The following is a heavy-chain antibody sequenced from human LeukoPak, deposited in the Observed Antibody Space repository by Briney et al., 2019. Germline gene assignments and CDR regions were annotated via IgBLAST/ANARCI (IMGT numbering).Heavy chain of an antibody. CDR3: AKDWGYCSSTSCKPNAFDI. Sequence: PGGSLRLSCAASGFTVSSNYMSWVRQAPGKGLEWVSAISGSGGSTYYADSVKGRFTISRDNSKNTLYLQMNSLRAEDTAVYYCAKDWGYCSSTSCKPNAFDIWGQGTMVTVSS. CDR1: GFTVSSNY. D-gene: IGHD2-2*01. CDR2: ISGSGGST. V-gene: IGHV3-23*01. J-gene: IGHJ3*02.